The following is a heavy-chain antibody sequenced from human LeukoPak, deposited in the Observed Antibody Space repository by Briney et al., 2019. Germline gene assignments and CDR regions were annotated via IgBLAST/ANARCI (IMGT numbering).Heavy chain of an antibody. J-gene: IGHJ4*02. Sequence: GESLKISCKGSGYSFSTYWIGWVRQMPGKGLEWMGIIYPGDSDTRYSPSFQGQVTISADKSISAAYLQCSSLKASDTAMYYCARLNDYDSSGYYYVADYWGQGTLVTVSS. CDR2: IYPGDSDT. CDR1: GYSFSTYW. CDR3: ARLNDYDSSGYYYVADY. V-gene: IGHV5-51*01. D-gene: IGHD3-22*01.